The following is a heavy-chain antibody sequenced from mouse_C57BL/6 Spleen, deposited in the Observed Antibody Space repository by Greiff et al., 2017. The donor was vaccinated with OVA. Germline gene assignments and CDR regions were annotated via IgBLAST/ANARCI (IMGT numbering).Heavy chain of an antibody. CDR1: GYSITSGYY. J-gene: IGHJ2*01. CDR2: ISYDGSN. V-gene: IGHV3-6*01. CDR3: ARDITTVVATENYFDY. D-gene: IGHD1-1*01. Sequence: EVQLVESGPGLVKPSQSLSLTCSVTGYSITSGYYWNWIRQFPGNKLEWMGYISYDGSNNYNPSLKNRISITRDTSKNQFFLKLNSVTTEDTATYYCARDITTVVATENYFDYWGQGTTLTVAS.